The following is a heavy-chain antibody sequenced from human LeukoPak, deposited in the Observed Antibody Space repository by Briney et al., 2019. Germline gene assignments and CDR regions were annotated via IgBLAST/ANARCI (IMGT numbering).Heavy chain of an antibody. D-gene: IGHD5-12*01. J-gene: IGHJ4*02. V-gene: IGHV5-51*01. CDR1: GYIFTTYW. CDR2: IYPGDSDG. Sequence: GESLKISCKGSGYIFTTYWIGWVRQLPGKGLEWMGIIYPGDSDGRYSPSFQGRVTISADKSINTAYLQWSTLKASDTAMYYCARRGGYEHFDYWGPGTLVTVSS. CDR3: ARRGGYEHFDY.